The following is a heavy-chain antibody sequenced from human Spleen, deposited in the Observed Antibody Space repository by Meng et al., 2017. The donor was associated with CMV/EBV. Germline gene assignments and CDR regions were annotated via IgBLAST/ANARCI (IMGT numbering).Heavy chain of an antibody. Sequence: GESLKISCAASGFSFDDFALHWVRQAPGKGLEWVAIIWYDGSNKYHADSVKGRFTISRDNSKNTLYLQMNSLRAADTAVYYCARRRARPYYYGMDVWGQGTTVTVSS. CDR2: IWYDGSNK. CDR3: ARRRARPYYYGMDV. CDR1: GFSFDDFA. V-gene: IGHV3-30*01. J-gene: IGHJ6*02.